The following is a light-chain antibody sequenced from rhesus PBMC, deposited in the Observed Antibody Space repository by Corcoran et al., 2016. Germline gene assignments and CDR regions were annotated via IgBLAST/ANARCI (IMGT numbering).Light chain of an antibody. Sequence: DIQMTQSPSSLSASVGDRVTITCRTSENVNNYLNWYQQKPGKAPKLLIYKASTLQSGVPSRFSGTGSGKDDTLTISSLQSEDVATYYCQHNYGTPLTFGGGTKVEIK. V-gene: IGKV1-74*01. CDR1: ENVNNY. J-gene: IGKJ4*01. CDR3: QHNYGTPLT. CDR2: KAS.